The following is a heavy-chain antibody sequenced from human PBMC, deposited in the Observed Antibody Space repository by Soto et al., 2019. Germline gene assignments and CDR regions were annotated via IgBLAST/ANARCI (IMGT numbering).Heavy chain of an antibody. CDR2: VSGNNGAS. CDR1: GYTSADFG. V-gene: IGHV1-18*04. CDR3: VRDQKYFRVNGNWFDS. D-gene: IGHD2-2*01. J-gene: IGHJ5*01. Sequence: WASVKVSCKASGYTSADFGISWVRQAPGQGLEWMGWVSGNNGASNPAPKVQGRITMTLDTSTGVSYMALRSLRSDDTAIYYCVRDQKYFRVNGNWFDSWGQGTLVTVS.